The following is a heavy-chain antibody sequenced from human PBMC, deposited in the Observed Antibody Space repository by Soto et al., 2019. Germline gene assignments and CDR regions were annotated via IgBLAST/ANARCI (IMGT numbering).Heavy chain of an antibody. V-gene: IGHV1-46*01. Sequence: ASVKVSCKASGYSFTTYNIQWVRQAPGQGLEWMGVVNPSSGSTSYAQKFQGRVTMTRDTSTSTVYMELSSLRSEDAAVYYCARWAPDAFHVWGQGTLVTVSS. CDR3: ARWAPDAFHV. CDR1: GYSFTTYN. CDR2: VNPSSGST. J-gene: IGHJ3*01.